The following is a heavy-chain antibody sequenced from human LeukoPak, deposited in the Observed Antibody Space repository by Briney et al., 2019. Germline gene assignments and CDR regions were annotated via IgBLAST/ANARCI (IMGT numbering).Heavy chain of an antibody. D-gene: IGHD3-10*01. CDR3: AREFWNYRSGNLQAFDI. CDR2: ISAYNGNT. Sequence: ASVKVSCKASGYTFTSYGISWVRQAPGQGLEWMGWISAYNGNTNYAQKLQGRVTMTTDTSTSTAYMELRSLRSDDTAVYYCAREFWNYRSGNLQAFDIWGQGTMVTVSS. J-gene: IGHJ3*02. V-gene: IGHV1-18*01. CDR1: GYTFTSYG.